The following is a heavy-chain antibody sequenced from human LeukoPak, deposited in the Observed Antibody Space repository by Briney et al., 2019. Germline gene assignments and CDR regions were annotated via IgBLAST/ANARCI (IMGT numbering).Heavy chain of an antibody. J-gene: IGHJ4*02. Sequence: PSETLSLTCSVPGGSISGYYWSWIRQPPGKALEWLGYIYYTGSTNYNPSLKSRVTISVDTSKNQFSLKLSSVTAVDTAVYYCARFNDYSNYVDYWGQGTLVTVSS. V-gene: IGHV4-59*08. CDR1: GGSISGYY. CDR2: IYYTGST. CDR3: ARFNDYSNYVDY. D-gene: IGHD4-11*01.